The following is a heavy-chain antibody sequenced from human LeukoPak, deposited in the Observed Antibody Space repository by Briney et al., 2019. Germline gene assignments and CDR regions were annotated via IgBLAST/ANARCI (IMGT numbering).Heavy chain of an antibody. D-gene: IGHD3-22*01. CDR2: IYPGDSDT. Sequence: GESLKISCKGSGYSFTSYWIGWVRQMPGKGLEWMGIIYPGDSDTRYSPSFQGQVTISADKSISTAYLQWRSLKASDTAMYYCATRRPYYYDSSGYNDAFDIWGQGTMVTISS. CDR3: ATRRPYYYDSSGYNDAFDI. J-gene: IGHJ3*02. V-gene: IGHV5-51*01. CDR1: GYSFTSYW.